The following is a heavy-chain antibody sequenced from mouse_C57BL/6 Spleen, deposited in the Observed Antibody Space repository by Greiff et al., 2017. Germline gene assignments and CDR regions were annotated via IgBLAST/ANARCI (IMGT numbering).Heavy chain of an antibody. J-gene: IGHJ2*01. V-gene: IGHV5-9-1*02. D-gene: IGHD5-1*01. CDR1: GFTFSRYA. CDR3: TRDRGSTYRFDY. CDR2: ISSGGDYI. Sequence: EVQLVESGEGLVTPGGSLKLSCAASGFTFSRYAMSWVRQTPEKRLEWVAYISSGGDYIYYADTVKGRFTISRDNARNTLYLQMSSLKSEDTAMYYCTRDRGSTYRFDYWGQGTTLTVSS.